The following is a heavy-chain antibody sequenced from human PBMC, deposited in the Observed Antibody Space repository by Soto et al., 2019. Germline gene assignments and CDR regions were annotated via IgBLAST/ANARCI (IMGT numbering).Heavy chain of an antibody. CDR2: INAGNGNT. V-gene: IGHV1-3*01. D-gene: IGHD3-22*01. CDR1: GYTFTSYA. J-gene: IGHJ6*02. CDR3: ARGDTYYYDSSGVPSGMGV. Sequence: QVQLVQSGAEVKKPGASVKVSCKASGYTFTSYAMHWVRQAPGQRLEWMGWINAGNGNTKYSQKFQGRVTITRDTSASTAYMELSSLRSEDTAVYYCARGDTYYYDSSGVPSGMGVWGQGTTVTVSS.